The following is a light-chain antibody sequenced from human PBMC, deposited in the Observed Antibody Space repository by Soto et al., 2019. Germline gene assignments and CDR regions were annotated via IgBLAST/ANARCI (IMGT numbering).Light chain of an antibody. J-gene: IGKJ4*01. V-gene: IGKV1-5*03. CDR1: ESISTW. Sequence: DIQMTQSPSTLSASVGDRVTITCRASESISTWLAWYQQKPGKAPNLLIYKASSLESGVPSRFSGSGSGTDFTLTITSLQSEDFATYYCHQTFTPPLTFGGGTKVDIK. CDR3: HQTFTPPLT. CDR2: KAS.